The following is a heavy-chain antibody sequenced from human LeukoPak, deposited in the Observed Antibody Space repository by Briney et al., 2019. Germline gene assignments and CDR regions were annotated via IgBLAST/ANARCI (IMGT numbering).Heavy chain of an antibody. J-gene: IGHJ4*02. CDR2: ISTSGRT. CDR1: GGSITTYY. Sequence: SETLSLTCTVSGGSITTYYWSWIRQPAGKGLEWIGRISTSGRTNYNPSLKSRLTMSADTSKNQFSLILNSVTAADTAVYYCARDDGSGSYGDYWGQGTLVTVSS. CDR3: ARDDGSGSYGDY. D-gene: IGHD3-10*01. V-gene: IGHV4-4*07.